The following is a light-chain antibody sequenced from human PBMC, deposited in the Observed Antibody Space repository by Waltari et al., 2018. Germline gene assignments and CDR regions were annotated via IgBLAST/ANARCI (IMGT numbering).Light chain of an antibody. CDR2: DAP. J-gene: IGKJ2*01. Sequence: AIQLTQSPSSLSASVGDRVTVTCRASQGISSALAWYQQKPGKAPKLLIDDAPSFESGVPSRFSGSGSGTDFTLTISSLQPEDFATYYCQQFNSYPQTFGQGTKLEIK. V-gene: IGKV1-13*02. CDR3: QQFNSYPQT. CDR1: QGISSA.